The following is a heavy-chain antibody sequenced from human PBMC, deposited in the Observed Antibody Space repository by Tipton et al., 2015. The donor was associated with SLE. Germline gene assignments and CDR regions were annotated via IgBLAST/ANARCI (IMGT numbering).Heavy chain of an antibody. V-gene: IGHV4-59*01. CDR2: IFYSGGT. J-gene: IGHJ3*02. D-gene: IGHD4-17*01. Sequence: TLSLPCSVSSGSISSYYWGWIRQPPGKGLEWIGYIFYSGGTNNNPSLNSRVTLSVDTSKNQFSLKLTSVTSADTAGYYCARVDGDYGDAFDIWGQGTLVTVSS. CDR1: SGSISSYY. CDR3: ARVDGDYGDAFDI.